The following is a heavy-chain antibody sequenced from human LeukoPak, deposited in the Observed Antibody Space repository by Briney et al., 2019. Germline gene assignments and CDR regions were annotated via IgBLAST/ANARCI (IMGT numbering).Heavy chain of an antibody. CDR3: AKDSSSNWYDY. CDR2: ITTSGTST. CDR1: GFIFNNYA. V-gene: IGHV3-23*01. D-gene: IGHD6-13*01. Sequence: QTGGSLRLSCAAPGFIFNNYAMSWVRQAPGKGPEWVSDITTSGTSTYYADSVKGRFTISRDNSKNTLYLQLNSLRAEDTAVYYCAKDSSSNWYDYWGQGTLVTVSS. J-gene: IGHJ5*01.